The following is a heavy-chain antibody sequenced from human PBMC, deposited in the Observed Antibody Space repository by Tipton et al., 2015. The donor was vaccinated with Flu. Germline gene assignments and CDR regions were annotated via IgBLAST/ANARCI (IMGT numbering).Heavy chain of an antibody. Sequence: TLSLTCGVSGDSIRSGSYWGWIRQPPGKGLEWIGYIYYSGSTNYNPSLKSRVTISVDTSKNQFSLKLSSVTAADTAVYYCARDYKGGRYDFWSGQVAFDIWGQGTMVTVSS. J-gene: IGHJ3*02. CDR1: GDSIRSGSY. D-gene: IGHD3-3*01. CDR3: ARDYKGGRYDFWSGQVAFDI. CDR2: IYYSGST. V-gene: IGHV4-59*01.